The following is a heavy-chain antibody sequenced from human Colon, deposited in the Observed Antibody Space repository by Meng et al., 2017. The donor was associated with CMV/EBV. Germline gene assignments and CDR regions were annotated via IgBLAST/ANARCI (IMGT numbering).Heavy chain of an antibody. CDR3: ARDYIHGRIFGTSKRDY. D-gene: IGHD3-3*01. V-gene: IGHV3-74*01. J-gene: IGHJ4*02. Sequence: GGSLRLSCSVSDVTLSIFWMHWVRQVPGKGLVWVSRVKSDGSSTNYADSVKGRFTISRDNAKNSLYLQMNDLTAEDTALYYCARDYIHGRIFGTSKRDYWGRGTLVTVSS. CDR2: VKSDGSST. CDR1: DVTLSIFW.